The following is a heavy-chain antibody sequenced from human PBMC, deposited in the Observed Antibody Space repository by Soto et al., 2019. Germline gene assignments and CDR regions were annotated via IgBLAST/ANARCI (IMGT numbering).Heavy chain of an antibody. V-gene: IGHV4-61*01. CDR3: ASQKIRSGYSHYSGLDV. CDR1: GGSVSSASYY. D-gene: IGHD3-3*01. CDR2: MYYTGST. J-gene: IGHJ6*02. Sequence: SETLSLTCTVSGGSVSSASYYWSWFRQPPGKGLEWIGYMYYTGSTYYNPSLESRVTISVDTSKNQFSLRLSSVTAADTAVYYCASQKIRSGYSHYSGLDVWGQGTTVTVSS.